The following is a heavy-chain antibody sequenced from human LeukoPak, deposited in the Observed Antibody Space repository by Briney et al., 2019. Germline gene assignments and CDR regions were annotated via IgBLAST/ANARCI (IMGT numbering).Heavy chain of an antibody. D-gene: IGHD4-17*01. CDR2: IYYSGST. Sequence: SETRSLTCTVSGGSISSYYWSWIRQPPGKGLEWIGYIYYSGSTNYNPSLKSRVTISVDTSKNQFSLKLSSVTAADTAVYYCASGGHYGDPGSFDPWGQGTLVTVSS. CDR1: GGSISSYY. V-gene: IGHV4-59*01. J-gene: IGHJ5*02. CDR3: ASGGHYGDPGSFDP.